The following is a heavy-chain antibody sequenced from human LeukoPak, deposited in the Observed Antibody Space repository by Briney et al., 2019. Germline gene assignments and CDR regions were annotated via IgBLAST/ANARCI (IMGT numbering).Heavy chain of an antibody. CDR3: ARGPHIVVVTATRQYYFDY. CDR1: GFTFSDYY. D-gene: IGHD2-21*02. CDR2: ISSSGSTI. V-gene: IGHV3-11*01. J-gene: IGHJ4*02. Sequence: GGSLRLSCAASGFTFSDYYMSWIRQAPGKGLEGVSYISSSGSTIYYADSVKGRFTISRDNAKNSLYLQMNSLRAEDTAVYYCARGPHIVVVTATRQYYFDYWGQGTLVTVSS.